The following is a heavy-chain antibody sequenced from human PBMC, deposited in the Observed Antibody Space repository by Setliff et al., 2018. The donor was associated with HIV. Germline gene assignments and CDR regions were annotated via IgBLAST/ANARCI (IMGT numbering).Heavy chain of an antibody. J-gene: IGHJ4*02. CDR2: INPRGGST. CDR1: GYTFTNYY. V-gene: IGHV1-46*01. Sequence: ASVKVSCKASGYTFTNYYMHWVRQAPGQGLEWTGMINPRGGSTNYAQMFQGRVTMTRDTSTSTVYMELSSLRSEDTAVYYCATGLSSTDPSSNSWGQGTPVTVSS. D-gene: IGHD1-1*01. CDR3: ATGLSSTDPSSNS.